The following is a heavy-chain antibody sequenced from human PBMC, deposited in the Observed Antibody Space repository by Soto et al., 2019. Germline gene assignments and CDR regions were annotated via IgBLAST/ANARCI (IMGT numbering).Heavy chain of an antibody. V-gene: IGHV1-18*01. CDR2: ISGYKGNT. D-gene: IGHD3-22*01. Sequence: ASVKVSCKTSGYIFTSYGISWMRQAPGQGLEWMGWISGYKGNTKEAQKFQDRVTLTTDTATTTAYMELRSLRSGDTAVYYCARDAPYYYDSSAYSPPGHWGQGTLVTVSS. J-gene: IGHJ4*02. CDR1: GYIFTSYG. CDR3: ARDAPYYYDSSAYSPPGH.